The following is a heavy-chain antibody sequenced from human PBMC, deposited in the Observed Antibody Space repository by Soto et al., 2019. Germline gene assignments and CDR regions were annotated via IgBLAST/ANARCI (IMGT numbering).Heavy chain of an antibody. J-gene: IGHJ5*02. V-gene: IGHV4-30-2*01. CDR2: IYHSGST. CDR3: ARVRYGAFDP. CDR1: GGSISSGGYS. D-gene: IGHD1-20*01. Sequence: PSETLSLTCAVSGGSISSGGYSWSWIRQPPGKGLEWIGYIYHSGSTYYNPSLKSRVTISVDRSKNQFSLKLSSVTVADTAVYYCARVRYGAFDPWGQGTLVTVSS.